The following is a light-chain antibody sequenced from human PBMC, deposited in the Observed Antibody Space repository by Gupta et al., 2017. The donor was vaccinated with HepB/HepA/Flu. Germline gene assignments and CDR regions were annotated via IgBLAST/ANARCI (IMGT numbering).Light chain of an antibody. CDR1: KLGDKY. V-gene: IGLV3-1*01. CDR2: QDS. Sequence: YELTQAPSVPVSPGQTASITCSGDKLGDKYACWYQPKPGPSPVLCSYQDSKPPSSIHLCVSGSDSATTVAMNSSQAQAVADSYYSSREWNRNTSVFGGGTKLTVL. J-gene: IGLJ3*02. CDR3: REWNRNTSV.